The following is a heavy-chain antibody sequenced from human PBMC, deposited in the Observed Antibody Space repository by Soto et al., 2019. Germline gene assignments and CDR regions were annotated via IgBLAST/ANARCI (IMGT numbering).Heavy chain of an antibody. Sequence: SETLSLTCTVSGGSISSGGYYWSWIRQHPGKGLEWIGYIYYSGSTYYNPSLKSRVTISVDTSKNQLSLKLSSVTAADTAVYYCARGGYYDSSGYSLDYWGQGTLVTVSS. V-gene: IGHV4-31*03. CDR3: ARGGYYDSSGYSLDY. CDR2: IYYSGST. D-gene: IGHD3-22*01. CDR1: GGSISSGGYY. J-gene: IGHJ4*02.